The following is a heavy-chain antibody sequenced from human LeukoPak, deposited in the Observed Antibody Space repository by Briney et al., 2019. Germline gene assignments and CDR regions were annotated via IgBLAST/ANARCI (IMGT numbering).Heavy chain of an antibody. V-gene: IGHV3-30*03. CDR1: GFTFSSYG. D-gene: IGHD6-6*01. CDR3: ARRSLAGRINFNYAYMDV. Sequence: PGGSLRLSCAASGFTFSSYGMSWVRQAPGKGLEWVAVLSHDGTNKYYADYVKGRFTISRDNSKNTLYLQMNSLRAEDTAVYSCARRSLAGRINFNYAYMDVWGTGTTVTVSS. J-gene: IGHJ6*03. CDR2: LSHDGTNK.